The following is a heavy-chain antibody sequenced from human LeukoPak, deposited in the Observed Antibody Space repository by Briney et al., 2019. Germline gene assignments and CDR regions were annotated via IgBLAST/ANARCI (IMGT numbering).Heavy chain of an antibody. CDR2: IFYTGKT. V-gene: IGHV4-39*07. CDR3: ARVFDS. Sequence: PSETLSLTCTVSGGSVYTSDYYWGWVRQPPGKVPEWIGDIFYTGKTNYNPSLKSRVSISIDMSKNQFSLKLTSVTAADTAVYYCARVFDSWGQGTLVTVSS. J-gene: IGHJ4*02. CDR1: GGSVYTSDYY.